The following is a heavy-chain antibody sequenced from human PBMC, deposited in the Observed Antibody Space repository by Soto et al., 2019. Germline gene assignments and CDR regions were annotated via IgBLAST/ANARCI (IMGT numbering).Heavy chain of an antibody. CDR1: GYTFTSYY. D-gene: IGHD2-15*01. Sequence: QVQLVQSGAEVKKPGASVKVSCKASGYTFTSYYMHWVRQAPGQGLEWMGIINPSGGSTSYAQKFQGRGNMNRDTATETGYMGLSRLRSEDTAVYYRARDLRPAAKGDAMGVLGQGTTVTVSS. V-gene: IGHV1-46*01. CDR2: INPSGGST. CDR3: ARDLRPAAKGDAMGV. J-gene: IGHJ6*02.